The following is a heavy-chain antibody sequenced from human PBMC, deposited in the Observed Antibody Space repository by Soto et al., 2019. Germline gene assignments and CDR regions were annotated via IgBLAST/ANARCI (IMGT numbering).Heavy chain of an antibody. J-gene: IGHJ4*02. D-gene: IGHD5-18*01. CDR2: FDPEDGET. CDR3: ATGGDTAMDLPADY. CDR1: GYTLTELS. Sequence: GASVKVSCTVSGYTLTELSMHWVRQAPGKGLEWMGGFDPEDGETIYAQKFQGRVTMTEDTSTDTAYMELSSLRSEDTAVYYCATGGDTAMDLPADYWGQGTLVTVSS. V-gene: IGHV1-24*01.